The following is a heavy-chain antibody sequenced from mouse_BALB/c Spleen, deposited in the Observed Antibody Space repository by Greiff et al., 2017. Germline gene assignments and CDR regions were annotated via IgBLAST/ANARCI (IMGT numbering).Heavy chain of an antibody. Sequence: EVQRVESGAELVKPGASVKLSCTASGFNIKDTYMHWVKQRPEQGLEWIGRIDPANGNTKYDPKFQGKATITADTSSNTAYLQLSSLTSEDTAVYYCALALTGNYAMDYWGQGTSVTVSS. CDR1: GFNIKDTY. D-gene: IGHD4-1*01. CDR2: IDPANGNT. V-gene: IGHV14-3*02. J-gene: IGHJ4*01. CDR3: ALALTGNYAMDY.